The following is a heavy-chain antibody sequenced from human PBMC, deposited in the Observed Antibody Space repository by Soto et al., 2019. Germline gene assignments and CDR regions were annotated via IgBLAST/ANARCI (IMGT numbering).Heavy chain of an antibody. J-gene: IGHJ6*02. CDR2: INHSGST. D-gene: IGHD3-10*01. Sequence: PSETLSLTCAVYGGSFSGYYWSWIRQPPGKGLEWIGEINHSGSTNYNPSLKSRVTISVDTSKNQFSLKLSSVTAADTAVYYCARGWFLYYYGMDVWGQGTMVTVSS. CDR1: GGSFSGYY. V-gene: IGHV4-34*01. CDR3: ARGWFLYYYGMDV.